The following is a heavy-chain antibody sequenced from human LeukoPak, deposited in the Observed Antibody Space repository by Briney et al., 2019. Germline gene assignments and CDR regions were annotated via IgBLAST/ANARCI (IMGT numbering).Heavy chain of an antibody. CDR3: AREDCGGDCCLFDH. J-gene: IGHJ4*02. V-gene: IGHV3-21*01. CDR2: ITSGSSYI. Sequence: GSLRLSCAASGSTFSSYSMNWVRQAPGKGLEWVSSITSGSSYIYYADSVKGRFTISRDNAKSLLFLQMNSLRAEDTAVYYCAREDCGGDCCLFDHWGQGTLVTVSS. D-gene: IGHD2-21*02. CDR1: GSTFSSYS.